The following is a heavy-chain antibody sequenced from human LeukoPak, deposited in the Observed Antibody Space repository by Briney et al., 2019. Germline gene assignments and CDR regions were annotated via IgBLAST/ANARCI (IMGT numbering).Heavy chain of an antibody. D-gene: IGHD4-17*01. CDR2: ISSSSSSI. J-gene: IGHJ4*02. CDR3: ARDLSYGDSRS. CDR1: GFPFSTYS. V-gene: IGHV3-21*01. Sequence: GGSLRLSCAASGFPFSTYSMNWVRQAPGKGLEWVSSISSSSSSIHYADSVKGRFTISRDNAKNSLYLQMNSLRAEDTAVYYCARDLSYGDSRSGGQGTLVTVSS.